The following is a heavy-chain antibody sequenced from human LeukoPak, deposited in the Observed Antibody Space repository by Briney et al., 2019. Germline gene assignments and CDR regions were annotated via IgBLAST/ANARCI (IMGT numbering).Heavy chain of an antibody. V-gene: IGHV1-18*01. CDR3: ARVGVVVPAAWFDP. D-gene: IGHD2-2*01. J-gene: IGHJ5*02. Sequence: ASVNVSCKASGYSSGIFGISWVRQAPGQGLEWMGWISANNGNTKYAQNLQGRVTMTTDTSTSTAYMELRSLRSDDTAVYYCARVGVVVPAAWFDPWGQGTLVTVSS. CDR2: ISANNGNT. CDR1: GYSSGIFG.